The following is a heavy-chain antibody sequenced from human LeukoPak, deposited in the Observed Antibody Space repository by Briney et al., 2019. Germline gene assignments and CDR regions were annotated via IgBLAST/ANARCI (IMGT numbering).Heavy chain of an antibody. Sequence: GGSLRLSCAASGFTFSSYGMHWVRQAPGKGLEWVAFIRYDGSNKYYADSVKGRFTISRDNSKNTLYLQMNSLRAEDTAVYYCARGYYYDSSGSSHAFDIWGQGTMVTVSS. CDR1: GFTFSSYG. CDR3: ARGYYYDSSGSSHAFDI. D-gene: IGHD3-22*01. V-gene: IGHV3-30*02. J-gene: IGHJ3*02. CDR2: IRYDGSNK.